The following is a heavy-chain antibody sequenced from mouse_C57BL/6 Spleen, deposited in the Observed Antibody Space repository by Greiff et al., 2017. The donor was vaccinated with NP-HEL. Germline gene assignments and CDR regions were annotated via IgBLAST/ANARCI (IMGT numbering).Heavy chain of an antibody. V-gene: IGHV1-54*01. D-gene: IGHD1-1*01. Sequence: QVQLKQSGAELVRPGTSVKVSCKASGYAFTNYLIEWVKQRPGQGLEWIGVINPGSGGTNYNEKFKGKATLTADKSSSTAYMQLSSLTTEDSAVXFCERSEYYGSSRYFDVWGQGTTVTVSS. CDR1: GYAFTNYL. CDR3: ERSEYYGSSRYFDV. J-gene: IGHJ1*01. CDR2: INPGSGGT.